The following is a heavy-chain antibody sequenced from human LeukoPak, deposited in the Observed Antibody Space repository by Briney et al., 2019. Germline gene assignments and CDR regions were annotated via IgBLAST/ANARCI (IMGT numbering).Heavy chain of an antibody. Sequence: ASVKVSCKGSGYTFTNYAIHWVRQAPGQSLEWLGWINPGNGDTKYSQDFQGRVTINTDTSAATAYVGLNSLTSEDTAVYYCARDRWHCRVNCDSVYYFALDVWGQGTTVTVSS. J-gene: IGHJ6*02. D-gene: IGHD2-15*01. V-gene: IGHV1-3*01. CDR1: GYTFTNYA. CDR2: INPGNGDT. CDR3: ARDRWHCRVNCDSVYYFALDV.